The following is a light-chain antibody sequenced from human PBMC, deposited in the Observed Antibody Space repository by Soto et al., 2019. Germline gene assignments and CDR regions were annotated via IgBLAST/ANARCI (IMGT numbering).Light chain of an antibody. CDR3: QQYYSTPQP. J-gene: IGKJ1*01. Sequence: DIVMTQSPDSLAVSLGERATINCKSSQSVLYSSNNKNYLAWYQQKPGQPPKLLIYWASTRESGVPDPFSGSGSGTDFTLTISSLQAEDVAVYYCQQYYSTPQPFGQGTKVEIK. CDR1: QSVLYSSNNKNY. V-gene: IGKV4-1*01. CDR2: WAS.